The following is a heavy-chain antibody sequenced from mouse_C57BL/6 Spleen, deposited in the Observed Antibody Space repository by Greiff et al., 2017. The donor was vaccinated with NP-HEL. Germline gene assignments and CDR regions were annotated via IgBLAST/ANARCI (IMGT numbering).Heavy chain of an antibody. CDR3: ARWGTTVVDYFDY. D-gene: IGHD1-1*01. J-gene: IGHJ2*01. V-gene: IGHV1-26*01. Sequence: VQLKQSGPELVKPGASVKISCKASGYTFTDYYMNWVKQSHGKSLEWIGDINPNNGGTSYNQKFKGKATLTVDKSSSTAYMELRSLTSEDSAVYYCARWGTTVVDYFDYWGQGTTLTVSS. CDR2: INPNNGGT. CDR1: GYTFTDYY.